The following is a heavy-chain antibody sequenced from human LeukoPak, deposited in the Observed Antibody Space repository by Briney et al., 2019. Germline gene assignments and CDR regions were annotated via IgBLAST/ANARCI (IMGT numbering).Heavy chain of an antibody. D-gene: IGHD2-2*01. Sequence: GESLKISCKGSGYTFTTYWIGWVRQMPGKGLEWMGIIYPGDSDARYSPSFQGQVTISADKSINTAYLQWSSLKASDTAMYYCARQPLSSTSPWGQETLVTVSS. J-gene: IGHJ4*02. V-gene: IGHV5-51*01. CDR2: IYPGDSDA. CDR1: GYTFTTYW. CDR3: ARQPLSSTSP.